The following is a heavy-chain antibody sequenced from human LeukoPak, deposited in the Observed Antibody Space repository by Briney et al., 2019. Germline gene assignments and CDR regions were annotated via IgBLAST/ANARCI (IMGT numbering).Heavy chain of an antibody. J-gene: IGHJ4*02. D-gene: IGHD6-6*01. V-gene: IGHV3-53*01. CDR1: GSSVSSKY. Sequence: GGSLRLSCVASGSSVSSKYMNWVRQAPGKGLEWVSVIYSGGTTYYADSVKGRFTISRDNSKNTLYLQMNTLRADDTAVYYCARSIAAAYYFDYWGQGTLVTVSS. CDR2: IYSGGTT. CDR3: ARSIAAAYYFDY.